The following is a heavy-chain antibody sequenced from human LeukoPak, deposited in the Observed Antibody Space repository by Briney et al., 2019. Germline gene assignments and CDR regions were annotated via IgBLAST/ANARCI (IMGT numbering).Heavy chain of an antibody. CDR3: ARAGQGYCTSTSCYLSLDF. CDR2: IYYSGST. D-gene: IGHD2-2*01. Sequence: SETLSLTCTVSGGSISSSSYYWGWIRQPPGKGLEWIGSIYYSGSTYYNPSLKSRVTISVDTSKNQFSLKLSSVTAADTAVYYCARAGQGYCTSTSCYLSLDFWGQGTLVTVSS. V-gene: IGHV4-39*07. J-gene: IGHJ4*02. CDR1: GGSISSSSYY.